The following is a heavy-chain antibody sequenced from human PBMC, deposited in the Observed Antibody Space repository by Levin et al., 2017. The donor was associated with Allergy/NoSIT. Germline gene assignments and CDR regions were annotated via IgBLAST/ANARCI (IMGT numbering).Heavy chain of an antibody. D-gene: IGHD5-12*01. CDR3: AKDRPSAYSGYDPDYMDV. CDR1: GFPFSSYA. Sequence: GGSLRLSCAASGFPFSSYAMSWVRQAPGKGLEWVSAVSGNGGRTHYTDSVKGRFTISRDNSKNTLYLQMNSLGAEDTAVYFCAKDRPSAYSGYDPDYMDVWGKGIPVTVSS. CDR2: VSGNGGRT. V-gene: IGHV3-23*01. J-gene: IGHJ6*03.